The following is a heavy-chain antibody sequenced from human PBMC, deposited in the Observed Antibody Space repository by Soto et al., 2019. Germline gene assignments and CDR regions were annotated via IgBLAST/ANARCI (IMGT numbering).Heavy chain of an antibody. CDR2: IYYSGST. CDR1: GGSISSGDYY. V-gene: IGHV4-30-4*01. J-gene: IGHJ4*02. D-gene: IGHD3-9*01. Sequence: SETLSLTCTVSGGSISSGDYYWSWIRQPPGKGLEWIGYIYYSGSTYYNPSLKSRVTISVDTSKNQFSLKLSSVTAADTAVYYCARGAISNYDILTGYASYFDYWGQGTLVTVSS. CDR3: ARGAISNYDILTGYASYFDY.